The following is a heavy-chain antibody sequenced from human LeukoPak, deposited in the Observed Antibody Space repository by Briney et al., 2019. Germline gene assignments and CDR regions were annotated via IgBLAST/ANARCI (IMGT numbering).Heavy chain of an antibody. J-gene: IGHJ2*01. CDR2: ISYNSDTI. Sequence: PGRSLRLSCAASGFTFDDYAMHWVRQAPGKCLEWVSGISYNSDTIAYADSVKGRFTISRDNAKNSLYLQMNSLRAEDTALYYCAKDYCGGDCYSGWYFDLWGRGTLVTVSS. CDR3: AKDYCGGDCYSGWYFDL. V-gene: IGHV3-9*01. D-gene: IGHD2-21*02. CDR1: GFTFDDYA.